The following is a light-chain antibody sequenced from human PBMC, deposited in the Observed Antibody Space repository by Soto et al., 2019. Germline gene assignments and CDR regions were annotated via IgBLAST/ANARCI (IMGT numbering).Light chain of an antibody. CDR2: DVN. CDR3: CSYSGSNTIVV. Sequence: QSALTQPASVSGSPGQSITISCTGTSSDVGGYNFVSWYQQHPGKAPRLMIFDVNNRPSGVSTRFSGSKSGNTASLTISGFQAEDEADYYCCSYSGSNTIVVFGGGTKLTVL. J-gene: IGLJ2*01. V-gene: IGLV2-14*03. CDR1: SSDVGGYNF.